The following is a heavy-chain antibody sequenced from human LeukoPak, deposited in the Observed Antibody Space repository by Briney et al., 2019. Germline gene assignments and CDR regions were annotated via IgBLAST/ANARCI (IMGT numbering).Heavy chain of an antibody. CDR2: IYYSGST. CDR3: AGEHLNWYFDL. J-gene: IGHJ2*01. V-gene: IGHV4-31*03. CDR1: GGSISSGGYY. Sequence: LSETLSLTCTVSGGSISSGGYYWSWIRQHPGKGLEWIGYIYYSGSTYYNPSLKSRVTISVDTSKNQFSLKLSSVTAADTAVYYCAGEHLNWYFDLWGRGTLVTVSS.